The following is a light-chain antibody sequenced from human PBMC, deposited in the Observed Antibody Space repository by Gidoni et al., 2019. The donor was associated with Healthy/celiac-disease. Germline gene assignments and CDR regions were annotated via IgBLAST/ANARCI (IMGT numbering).Light chain of an antibody. CDR3: SSYTSSSTR. J-gene: IGLJ3*02. V-gene: IGLV2-18*02. CDR1: SSDVGSYNR. CDR2: EVS. Sequence: QSALTQPPSVSGSPGQSVTISCTGTSSDVGSYNRVSWYQQPPGTAPKLMIYEVSTRPSGVPDRFSGSKSGNTASLTISGLQAEDEADYYCSSYTSSSTRFGGGTKLTV.